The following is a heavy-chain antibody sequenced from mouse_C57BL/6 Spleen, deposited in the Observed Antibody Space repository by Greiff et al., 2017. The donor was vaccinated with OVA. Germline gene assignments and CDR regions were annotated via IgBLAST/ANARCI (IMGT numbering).Heavy chain of an antibody. CDR1: GFNIQDYY. CDR3: DKSLLLRHMDY. J-gene: IGHJ4*01. D-gene: IGHD1-2*01. Sequence: EVQLQQSGAELVKPGASVKLSCTASGFNIQDYYMHWVKQRTEQGLEWIGSIDPEDGETNYAPKFQGKATITEDTSSNTAYLQLSSLPSEATAVFYGDKSLLLRHMDYWGQGTSVTVSS. CDR2: IDPEDGET. V-gene: IGHV14-2*01.